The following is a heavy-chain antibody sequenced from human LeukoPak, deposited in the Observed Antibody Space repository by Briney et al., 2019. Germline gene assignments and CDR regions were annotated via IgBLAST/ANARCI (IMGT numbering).Heavy chain of an antibody. CDR1: GYTFTGYY. CDR2: INPNSGGT. Sequence: ASVKVSCKASGYTFTGYYMHWVRQAPGQGLEWMGWINPNSGGTNYARKLQGRVTMTRDTSISTAYMELSRLRSDDTAVYYCARAHDSSGYYFGYWGQGTLVTVSS. CDR3: ARAHDSSGYYFGY. V-gene: IGHV1-2*02. D-gene: IGHD3-22*01. J-gene: IGHJ4*02.